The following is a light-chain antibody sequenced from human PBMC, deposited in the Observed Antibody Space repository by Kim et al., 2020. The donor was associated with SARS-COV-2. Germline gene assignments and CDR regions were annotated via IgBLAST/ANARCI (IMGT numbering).Light chain of an antibody. CDR1: SGSIDDNY. CDR3: QSYNRDNVL. Sequence: GTTVTISCTRSSGSIDDNYVQWYQQRPGGVPTTVIYEDDQRPSGVSDRFSGSIDNSSNSASLTISGLRTEDEADYYCQSYNRDNVLFGGGTQLTVL. J-gene: IGLJ2*01. CDR2: EDD. V-gene: IGLV6-57*03.